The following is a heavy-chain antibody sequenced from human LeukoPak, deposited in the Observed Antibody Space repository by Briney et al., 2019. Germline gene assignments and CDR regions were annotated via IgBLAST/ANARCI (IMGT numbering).Heavy chain of an antibody. V-gene: IGHV1-3*01. CDR3: AGYSYGTLNFDY. D-gene: IGHD5-18*01. CDR1: GYTFTSYA. Sequence: ASVKVSCKASGYTFTSYAMHWVRQAPGQRLEWMGWINAGNGNTKYSQKFQGRVTITRDTSASTAYMELSSLRSEDTAVYYCAGYSYGTLNFDYWGQGTLVTVSS. CDR2: INAGNGNT. J-gene: IGHJ4*02.